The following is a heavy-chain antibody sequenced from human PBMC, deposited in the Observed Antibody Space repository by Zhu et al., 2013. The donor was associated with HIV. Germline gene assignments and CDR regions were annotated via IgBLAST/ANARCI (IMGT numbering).Heavy chain of an antibody. CDR3: ARDDRAYCGGDCLFDY. D-gene: IGHD2-21*02. Sequence: QVQLVQSGAEVKKPGSSVKVSCKASGGTFSSYAISWVRQTPGQGLEWMGGIVPIFGTANYAQKFQGRVTITADESTSTAYMELSSLRSEDTAVYYCARDDRAYCGGDCLFDYWGQGTLVTVSS. CDR1: GGTFSSYA. CDR2: IVPIFGTA. V-gene: IGHV1-69*01. J-gene: IGHJ4*02.